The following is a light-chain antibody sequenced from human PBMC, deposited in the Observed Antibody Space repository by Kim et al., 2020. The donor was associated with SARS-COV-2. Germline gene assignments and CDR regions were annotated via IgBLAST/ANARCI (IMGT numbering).Light chain of an antibody. V-gene: IGLV3-1*01. J-gene: IGLJ3*02. CDR2: QDS. Sequence: VSPGQTASLTCSGDKLGDKYACWYQPKPGQSPVLVIYQDSKRPSGIPERFSGPNSGNTATLTISGTQAMDEADYYCQAWDSSTAWVFGGGTQLNVL. CDR3: QAWDSSTAWV. CDR1: KLGDKY.